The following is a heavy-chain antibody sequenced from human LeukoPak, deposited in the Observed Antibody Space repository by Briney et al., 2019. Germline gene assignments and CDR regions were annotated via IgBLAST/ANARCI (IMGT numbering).Heavy chain of an antibody. Sequence: PGGSLRLSCAASGFTFSSYGMLWVRQAPGKGLEWVAVIWYDGSNKYYADSVKGRFTISRDNSKNTLYLQMNSLRAEDTAVYYCAREAAPYCSSTSCSYFDYWGQGTLVTVSS. D-gene: IGHD2-2*01. CDR2: IWYDGSNK. J-gene: IGHJ4*02. CDR1: GFTFSSYG. V-gene: IGHV3-33*01. CDR3: AREAAPYCSSTSCSYFDY.